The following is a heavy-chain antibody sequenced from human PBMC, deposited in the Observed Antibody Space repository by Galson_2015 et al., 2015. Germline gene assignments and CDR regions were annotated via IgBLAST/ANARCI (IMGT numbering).Heavy chain of an antibody. V-gene: IGHV3-23*01. CDR2: ISGNGGST. J-gene: IGHJ5*01. CDR3: AKDLSTAASAGSGWFDS. Sequence: SLRLSCAASGFTFSHYAMNWVRQVPGKGLEWLSLISGNGGSTFYADSVRGRFTISRDNSKSELTLQMNGLKAEDTALYYCAKDLSTAASAGSGWFDSWGQGTLVTVSP. CDR1: GFTFSHYA. D-gene: IGHD6-13*01.